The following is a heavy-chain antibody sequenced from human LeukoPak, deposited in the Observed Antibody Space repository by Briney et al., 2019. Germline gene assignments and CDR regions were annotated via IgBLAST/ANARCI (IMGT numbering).Heavy chain of an antibody. Sequence: SETLSLTCAVYGGSFSGYYWSWIRQPPGKWLEWIGEINHSGSTNYNPSLKSRVTISVDTSKNQFSLKLSSVTAADTAVYYCARGRGYYGSGRGYWYFDLWGRGTLVTVSS. CDR3: ARGRGYYGSGRGYWYFDL. D-gene: IGHD3-10*01. CDR1: GGSFSGYY. J-gene: IGHJ2*01. CDR2: INHSGST. V-gene: IGHV4-34*01.